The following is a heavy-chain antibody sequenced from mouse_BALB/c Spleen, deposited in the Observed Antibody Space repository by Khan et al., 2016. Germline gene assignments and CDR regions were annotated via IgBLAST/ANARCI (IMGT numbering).Heavy chain of an antibody. Sequence: EVKLEVSGGGLVQPGGSMKLSCVASGFTFSNYWMNWVRQSPEKGLEWVAEIRLKSNNYATHYAESVKGRFTISRDDSKSSVYLQMNNLRAEDTSIYYCTRLRDGMDYWGQGTSVTVSS. J-gene: IGHJ4*01. V-gene: IGHV6-6*02. D-gene: IGHD3-3*01. CDR2: IRLKSNNYAT. CDR3: TRLRDGMDY. CDR1: GFTFSNYW.